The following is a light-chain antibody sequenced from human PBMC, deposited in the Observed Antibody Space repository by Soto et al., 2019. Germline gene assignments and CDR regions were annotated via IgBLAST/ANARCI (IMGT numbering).Light chain of an antibody. Sequence: QSVLTQPASVSGSPGQSITISCTGTSSDVGGYNYVSWYQQHPGKAPKLMIYDVSNRPSGVSNRFSGSKSGNTASLTISGLQAEDEADYYCSSYTSSFSVFGNGTKVTVL. J-gene: IGLJ1*01. CDR2: DVS. V-gene: IGLV2-14*01. CDR1: SSDVGGYNY. CDR3: SSYTSSFSV.